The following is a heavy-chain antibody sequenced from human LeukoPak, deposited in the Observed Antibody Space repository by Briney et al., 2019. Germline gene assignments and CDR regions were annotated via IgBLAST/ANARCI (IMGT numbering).Heavy chain of an antibody. CDR1: GYSISSGYY. J-gene: IGHJ3*02. CDR3: ARDRPSDIWGGITHAFDI. V-gene: IGHV4-38-2*02. D-gene: IGHD2-15*01. Sequence: SETLSLTCTVSGYSISSGYYWGWIRQPPGKGLEWIGSIYHSGSTYYNPSLKSRVTISVDTSKNQFSLKLSSVTAADTAVYYCARDRPSDIWGGITHAFDIWGQGTMVTVSS. CDR2: IYHSGST.